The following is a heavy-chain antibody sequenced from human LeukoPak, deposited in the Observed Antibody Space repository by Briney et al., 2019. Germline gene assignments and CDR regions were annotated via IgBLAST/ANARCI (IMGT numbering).Heavy chain of an antibody. D-gene: IGHD2-15*01. V-gene: IGHV3-21*01. CDR1: GFTFSSYA. CDR3: ARELYCSGGSCYYSDYYYYYGMDV. J-gene: IGHJ6*02. CDR2: ISSSSSYI. Sequence: PGGSLRLSCAASGFTFSSYAMSWVRQAPGKGLEWVSSISSSSSYIYYADSVKGRFTISRDNAKNSLYLQMNSLRAEDTAVYYCARELYCSGGSCYYSDYYYYYGMDVWGQGTTVTVSS.